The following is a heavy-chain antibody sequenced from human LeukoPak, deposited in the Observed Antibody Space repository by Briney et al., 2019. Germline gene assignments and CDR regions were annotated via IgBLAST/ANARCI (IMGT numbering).Heavy chain of an antibody. V-gene: IGHV3-48*01. D-gene: IGHD3-3*01. CDR2: ISSSSSTI. Sequence: QPGGSLRHSCAASGFIFNTYAMGWVRRAPGKGLEWVSYISSSSSTIYYADSVKGRFTISRDNSKNTLYLQMNSLRAEDTAVYYCARAPFGVVIEYYFDYWGQGTLVTVSS. CDR3: ARAPFGVVIEYYFDY. CDR1: GFIFNTYA. J-gene: IGHJ4*02.